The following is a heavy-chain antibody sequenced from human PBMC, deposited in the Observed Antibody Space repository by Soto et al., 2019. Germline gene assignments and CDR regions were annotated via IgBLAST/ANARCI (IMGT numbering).Heavy chain of an antibody. V-gene: IGHV3-23*01. J-gene: IGHJ4*02. CDR1: GFTFNNYG. CDR2: ITDSGGST. Sequence: GGSLRLSCAASGFTFNNYGMSWVRQAPGKGLEWVSAITDSGGSTYYADSVKGRFTISRDNSKDTVYLQMNSLRAEDTAVYYCAKAATVVTLYYFDYWGQGTLVTVSS. CDR3: AKAATVVTLYYFDY. D-gene: IGHD4-17*01.